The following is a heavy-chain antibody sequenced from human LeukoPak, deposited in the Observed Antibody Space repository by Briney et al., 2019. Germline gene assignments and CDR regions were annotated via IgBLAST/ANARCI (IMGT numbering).Heavy chain of an antibody. CDR3: ARVTGYSGYDSPPRWFDP. Sequence: SETLSLTCTVSGGSISSSSYYWGWIRQPPGKGLEWIGSIYYSGSTYYNPSLKSRVAISVDTSKNQFSLKLSSVTAADTAVYYYARVTGYSGYDSPPRWFDPWGQGTLVTVSS. V-gene: IGHV4-39*07. D-gene: IGHD5-12*01. CDR1: GGSISSSSYY. CDR2: IYYSGST. J-gene: IGHJ5*02.